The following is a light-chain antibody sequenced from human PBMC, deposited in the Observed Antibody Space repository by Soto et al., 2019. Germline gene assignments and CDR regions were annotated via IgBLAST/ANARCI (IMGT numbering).Light chain of an antibody. Sequence: IVLTQSPATLSSFPGDRVTLSCRASQYINTRLAWYQHRPGQAPRLLIYQTSIRAAGIPARFSASGSGTDFTLTIRDVQPEDFALYYCHQRQSWPRTFGQGTKVDIK. J-gene: IGKJ1*01. V-gene: IGKV3-11*01. CDR3: HQRQSWPRT. CDR1: QYINTR. CDR2: QTS.